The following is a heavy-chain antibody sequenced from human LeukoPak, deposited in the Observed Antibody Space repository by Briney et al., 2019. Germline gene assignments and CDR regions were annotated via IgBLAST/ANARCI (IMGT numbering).Heavy chain of an antibody. D-gene: IGHD6-13*01. V-gene: IGHV3-9*01. J-gene: IGHJ4*02. Sequence: GGSLRLSCAASGFTFDDYAMHWVRHAPGKGLEWVSGISWNSGSIGYADSVKGRFTISRDNAKNSLYLQMNSLRVEDTAVYYCAKVGSSWGTFDYWGQGTLVTVSS. CDR1: GFTFDDYA. CDR2: ISWNSGSI. CDR3: AKVGSSWGTFDY.